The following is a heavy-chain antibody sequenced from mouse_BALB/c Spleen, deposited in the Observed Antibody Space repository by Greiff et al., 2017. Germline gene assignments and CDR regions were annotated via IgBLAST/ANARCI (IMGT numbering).Heavy chain of an antibody. Sequence: EVKLVESGAELVKPGASVKLSCTASGFNIKDTYMHWVKQRPEQGLEWIGRIDPANGNTKYDPKFQGKATITADTSSNTAYLQLSSLTSEDTAVYYCNAPNYGNYVGYAMDYWGQGTSVTVSS. CDR3: NAPNYGNYVGYAMDY. V-gene: IGHV14-3*02. CDR1: GFNIKDTY. D-gene: IGHD2-1*01. J-gene: IGHJ4*01. CDR2: IDPANGNT.